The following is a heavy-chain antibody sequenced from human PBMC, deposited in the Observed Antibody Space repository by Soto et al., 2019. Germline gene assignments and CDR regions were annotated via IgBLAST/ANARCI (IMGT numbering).Heavy chain of an antibody. CDR1: GASVSSGSYY. D-gene: IGHD3-22*01. CDR2: IYYSGST. CDR3: ARDVNDSSGYYGVY. Sequence: QVQLQEPGPGLVKPSETLSLTCTVSGASVSSGSYYWSWIRQPPGKGLEWIGYIYYSGSTNNNPSRKSRVTISVDTSKNQFSLKLSSVSAADTAVYYCARDVNDSSGYYGVYWGQGTLVTVSS. V-gene: IGHV4-61*01. J-gene: IGHJ4*02.